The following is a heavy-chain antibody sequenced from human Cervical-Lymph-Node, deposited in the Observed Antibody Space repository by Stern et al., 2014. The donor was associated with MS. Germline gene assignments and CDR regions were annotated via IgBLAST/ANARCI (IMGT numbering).Heavy chain of an antibody. Sequence: EVQLVESGGGLVQPGGSLRLSCAASGFTFSSYWMHWVRQAPGKGLVLVSRINSDGSSTYYADSAKGRFTIARENAHTSLYLHMNSLRAEDTAVYYCARVGATSWRTGGPGTLVTVSS. V-gene: IGHV3-74*01. D-gene: IGHD2-2*01. CDR1: GFTFSSYW. CDR3: ARVGATSWRT. J-gene: IGHJ4*02. CDR2: INSDGSST.